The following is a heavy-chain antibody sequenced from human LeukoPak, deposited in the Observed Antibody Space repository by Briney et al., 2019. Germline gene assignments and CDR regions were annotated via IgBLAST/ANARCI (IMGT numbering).Heavy chain of an antibody. CDR3: AKDFVVVPGNVNYFDY. CDR1: GFTFRSYA. J-gene: IGHJ4*02. V-gene: IGHV3-23*01. Sequence: GGSLRLSCAASGFTFRSYAMNWVRQAPGKGLEWVSAISGSGDNTYYADSVKGRFTVSRDNSKNTLYVQMKSLRAEDTAVYYCAKDFVVVPGNVNYFDYWGQGTLVTVSS. CDR2: ISGSGDNT. D-gene: IGHD2-21*02.